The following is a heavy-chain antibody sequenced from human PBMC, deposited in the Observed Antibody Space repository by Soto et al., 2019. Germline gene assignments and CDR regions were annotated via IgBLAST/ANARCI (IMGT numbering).Heavy chain of an antibody. D-gene: IGHD4-17*01. CDR1: GYTFTSYG. CDR3: ARDWAYGDYLDNWFDP. V-gene: IGHV1-18*01. J-gene: IGHJ5*02. CDR2: ISAYNGNT. Sequence: QVQLVQSGAEVKKPGASVKVSCKASGYTFTSYGISWVRQAPGQGLEWMGWISAYNGNTNYAQKLQGRVTMTTDTSTSTAYMELTSLRSDDTAVYYCARDWAYGDYLDNWFDPWGQRTMVTVSS.